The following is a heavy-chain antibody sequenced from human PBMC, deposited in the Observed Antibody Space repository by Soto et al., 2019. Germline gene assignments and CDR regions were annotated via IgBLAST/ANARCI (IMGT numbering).Heavy chain of an antibody. CDR2: IIPIFGTA. J-gene: IGHJ6*02. Sequence: GASVKVSCKASGGTFSSYAISWVRQAPGQGLEWMGGIIPIFGTANYAQKFQGRVTITADESTSTAYMELSSLRSEDTAVYYCARAIRPYYDFWSGPLDYYYGMDVWGQGTTVTVSS. CDR1: GGTFSSYA. V-gene: IGHV1-69*13. CDR3: ARAIRPYYDFWSGPLDYYYGMDV. D-gene: IGHD3-3*01.